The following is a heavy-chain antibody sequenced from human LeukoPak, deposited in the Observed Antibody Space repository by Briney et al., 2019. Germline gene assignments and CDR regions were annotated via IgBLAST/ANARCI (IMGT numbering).Heavy chain of an antibody. V-gene: IGHV4-59*01. J-gene: IGHJ5*02. CDR1: GGSISSYY. Sequence: SETLSLTCTVPGGSISSYYWSWIRQPPGKGLEWIGYIYYSGSTNYNPSLKSRVTISVDTSKNQFSLKLSSVTAADTAVYYCARGAYSSSWFPWGQGTLVTVSS. CDR2: IYYSGST. CDR3: ARGAYSSSWFP. D-gene: IGHD6-13*01.